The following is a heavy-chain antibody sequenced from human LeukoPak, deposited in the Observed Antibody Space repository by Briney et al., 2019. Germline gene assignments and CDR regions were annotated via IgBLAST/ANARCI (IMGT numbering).Heavy chain of an antibody. J-gene: IGHJ5*02. D-gene: IGHD3-3*01. V-gene: IGHV1-2*02. Sequence: ASVKVSCKASGYTFTGYSLHWVRQAPGQGLEWMGWINPNSGDTYFAQKFQGRVTMTRDTSVSTAYMELSRLRSDDTAVYYCARDRDPNYDFWSVPMRFDPWGQGTLVTVSS. CDR3: ARDRDPNYDFWSVPMRFDP. CDR2: INPNSGDT. CDR1: GYTFTGYS.